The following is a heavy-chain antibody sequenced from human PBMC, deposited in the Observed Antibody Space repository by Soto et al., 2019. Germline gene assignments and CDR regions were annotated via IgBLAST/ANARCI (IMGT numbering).Heavy chain of an antibody. J-gene: IGHJ3*02. CDR1: GGSISSYY. V-gene: IGHV4-59*01. Sequence: QVQLQESGPGLVKPSETLSLTCTVSGGSISSYYWSWIRQPPGKGLEWLGYIYYSGSTNYTTSLKSRVTRSVDTSKNHFTLKLSSVTAADTAVYYCARVWGGAFDIWGQGTMVTVSS. D-gene: IGHD3-10*01. CDR3: ARVWGGAFDI. CDR2: IYYSGST.